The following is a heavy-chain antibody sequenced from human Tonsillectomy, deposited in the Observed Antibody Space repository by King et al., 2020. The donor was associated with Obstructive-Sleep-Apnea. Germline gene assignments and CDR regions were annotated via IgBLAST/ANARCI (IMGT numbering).Heavy chain of an antibody. Sequence: VQLVESGGGLVKPGGSLRLSCAASGFTFSNAWMSWVRQAPGKGLEWVGRIKSKTDGGTTDYAAPVKGSFTISRDDSKKTLDLQMNSLKTKDTAVYYCTTPPYDYVWGSYRRMYYFDYWGQGTLVTVSS. V-gene: IGHV3-15*01. J-gene: IGHJ4*02. CDR2: IKSKTDGGTT. CDR3: TTPPYDYVWGSYRRMYYFDY. CDR1: GFTFSNAW. D-gene: IGHD3-16*02.